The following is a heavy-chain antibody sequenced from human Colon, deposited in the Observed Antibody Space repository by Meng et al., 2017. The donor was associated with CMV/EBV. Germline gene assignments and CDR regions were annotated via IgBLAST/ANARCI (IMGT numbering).Heavy chain of an antibody. V-gene: IGHV3-23*03. CDR2: IDSGGYTT. CDR3: AKDLYEAVVALDAFDI. D-gene: IGHD2-2*01. J-gene: IGHJ3*02. CDR1: GVTFRSYA. Sequence: GESLKISCVASGVTFRSYAMSWVRQAPGKGLEWVAVIDSGGYTTNYADSVKGRFTISREDSRNTLYLEMSSLRVEDTAKYYCAKDLYEAVVALDAFDIWGQGTMVTVSS.